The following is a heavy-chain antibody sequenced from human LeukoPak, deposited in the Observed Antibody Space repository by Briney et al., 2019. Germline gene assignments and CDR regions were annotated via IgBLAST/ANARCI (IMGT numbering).Heavy chain of an antibody. J-gene: IGHJ4*02. CDR2: ISYDGSNK. CDR1: GFTFSSYA. Sequence: GGSLRLSCAASGFTFSSYAMHWVRQAPGKGLEWVAVISYDGSNKYYADSVKGRFTISRDNSKNTLYLQMNSLRAEDTAVYYCARVKYYDILTGYPLDYWGQGTLVTVSS. D-gene: IGHD3-9*01. V-gene: IGHV3-30*04. CDR3: ARVKYYDILTGYPLDY.